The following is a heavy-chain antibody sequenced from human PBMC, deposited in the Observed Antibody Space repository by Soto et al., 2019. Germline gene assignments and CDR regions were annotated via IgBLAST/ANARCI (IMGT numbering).Heavy chain of an antibody. CDR1: GGSISSSNW. CDR2: IYHSGSN. Sequence: SETLPLTCAVSGGSISSSNWWSWVRQPPGKGLEWIGEIYHSGSNNYNPSLKSRVTISVDKSKNQFSLKLSSVTAADTAVYYCARNCGGDCYPNDAFDIWGQGTMVTVSS. D-gene: IGHD2-21*02. V-gene: IGHV4-4*02. CDR3: ARNCGGDCYPNDAFDI. J-gene: IGHJ3*02.